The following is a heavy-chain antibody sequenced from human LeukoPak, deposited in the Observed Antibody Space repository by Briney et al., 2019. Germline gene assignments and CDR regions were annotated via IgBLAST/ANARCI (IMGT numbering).Heavy chain of an antibody. J-gene: IGHJ4*02. CDR2: ISAYNGNT. V-gene: IGHV1-18*01. CDR3: ARVSRVGSYYGY. Sequence: GASVKVSCKASGYTFTSYDINWVRQATGQGLEWMGWISAYNGNTNYAQKLQGRVTMTTDTSTSTAYMELRSLRSDDTAVYYCARVSRVGSYYGYWGQGTLVTVSS. D-gene: IGHD1-26*01. CDR1: GYTFTSYD.